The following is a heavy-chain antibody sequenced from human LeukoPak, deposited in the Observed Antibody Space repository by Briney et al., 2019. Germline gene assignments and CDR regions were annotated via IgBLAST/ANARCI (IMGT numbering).Heavy chain of an antibody. D-gene: IGHD3-22*01. CDR3: ARDRYYYDSSGYRFDP. Sequence: PSETLSLTCAVYGGSFSGYYWSWIRQPPGKGLEWIGEINHSGSTNYNPSLKSRVTMSVDTSKNQFSLKLSSVTAADTAVYYCARDRYYYDSSGYRFDPWGQGTLVTVSS. J-gene: IGHJ5*02. V-gene: IGHV4-34*01. CDR1: GGSFSGYY. CDR2: INHSGST.